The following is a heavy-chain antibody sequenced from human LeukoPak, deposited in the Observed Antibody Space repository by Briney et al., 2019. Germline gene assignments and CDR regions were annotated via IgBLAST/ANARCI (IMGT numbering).Heavy chain of an antibody. V-gene: IGHV3-48*04. Sequence: GGSLRLSCAASGFTFSSYSMNWVRQAPGKGLEWVSYISSSGSTIYYADSVKGRFTISRDNAKNSLYLQMNSLRAEDTAVYYCARIRRGYSYGYDVDYWGQGTLVTVSS. J-gene: IGHJ4*02. CDR3: ARIRRGYSYGYDVDY. CDR1: GFTFSSYS. CDR2: ISSSGSTI. D-gene: IGHD5-18*01.